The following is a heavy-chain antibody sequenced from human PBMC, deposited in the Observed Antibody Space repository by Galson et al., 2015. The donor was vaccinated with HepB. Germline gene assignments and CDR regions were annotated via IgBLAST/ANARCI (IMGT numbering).Heavy chain of an antibody. D-gene: IGHD3-16*02. V-gene: IGHV1-18*01. Sequence: SVKVSCKASGYDFTSYGISWVRQAPGQGLAWMGWISTYNGNTHYAQKLQGRVTVTKDTSTNTVYMELRSLKFDDTAFYYCARESLHLGEVSAPFDYWGQGTLVTVSS. CDR1: GYDFTSYG. J-gene: IGHJ4*02. CDR3: ARESLHLGEVSAPFDY. CDR2: ISTYNGNT.